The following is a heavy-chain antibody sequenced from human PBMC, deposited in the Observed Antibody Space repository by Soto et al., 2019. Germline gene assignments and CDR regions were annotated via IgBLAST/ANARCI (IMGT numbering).Heavy chain of an antibody. CDR2: ISYRGST. CDR1: GGSISSGGYY. J-gene: IGHJ4*01. Sequence: QVQLQESGPGLVQPSQTLSLTCTVSGGSISSGGYYWSWFRQHPGTGLEWIGHISYRGSTYYKTSLKRRVTIAVDTARNQFSLIVNSGTAADTAVYYWARGVLHWGQGTLVTVSS. V-gene: IGHV4-31*03. CDR3: ARGVLH.